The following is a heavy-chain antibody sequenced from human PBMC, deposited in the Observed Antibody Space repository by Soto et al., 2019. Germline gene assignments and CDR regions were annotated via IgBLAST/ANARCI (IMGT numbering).Heavy chain of an antibody. CDR1: GFTFSSYA. Sequence: EVQLLESGGGLVQSGGSLRLSCAASGFTFSSYAMSWVRLAPGKRLEWVSGIGGSDGRTYYADSVKGRFTISRDNSKKTLYLQMNSLRAEDTAVYYCAKEKATGATVTPYDYWGQGTLVTVSS. J-gene: IGHJ4*02. CDR3: AKEKATGATVTPYDY. V-gene: IGHV3-23*01. CDR2: IGGSDGRT. D-gene: IGHD4-17*01.